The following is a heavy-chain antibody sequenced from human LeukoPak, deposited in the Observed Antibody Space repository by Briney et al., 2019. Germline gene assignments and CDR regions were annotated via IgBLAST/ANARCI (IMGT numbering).Heavy chain of an antibody. CDR2: ISSSSSYT. CDR3: ARDLIAAAAYYYYGMDV. CDR1: GFIFSDYY. Sequence: GGSLRLSCAASGFIFSDYYMSWIRQAPGKGLEWVSYISSSSSYTNYADSVKGRFTISRDNAKNSLYLQMNSLRAEDTAVYYCARDLIAAAAYYYYGMDVWGQGTTVTVSS. V-gene: IGHV3-11*05. J-gene: IGHJ6*02. D-gene: IGHD6-13*01.